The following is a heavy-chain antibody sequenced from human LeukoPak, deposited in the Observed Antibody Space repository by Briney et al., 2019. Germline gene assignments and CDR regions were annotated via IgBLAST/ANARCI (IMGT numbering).Heavy chain of an antibody. CDR3: ARGLYYKDRSGYPA. J-gene: IGHJ5*02. CDR2: TRYDGSNK. V-gene: IGHV3-30*02. CDR1: GFTFSNFG. D-gene: IGHD3-22*01. Sequence: GGSLRLSCAASGFTFSNFGMHWVRQAPGTGLEWVAFTRYDGSNKYYADSVKGRFTISRDNSKNTLYLQMNSLRAEDTAVYYCARGLYYKDRSGYPAWGQGTLVTVSS.